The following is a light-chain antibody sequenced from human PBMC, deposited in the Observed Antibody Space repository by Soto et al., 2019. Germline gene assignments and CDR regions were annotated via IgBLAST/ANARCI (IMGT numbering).Light chain of an antibody. J-gene: IGKJ2*01. Sequence: DVVMTQSPLSLPVTPGEPASISCRSSQSLLHSNGYNYLDWYLQKPGQSPQLLIYLGSNLASGVPHRFSGSGSGTDFTLKISRVEAEDVGVYYCMQALQTPYTFGQGTKLEIK. CDR2: LGS. CDR3: MQALQTPYT. CDR1: QSLLHSNGYNY. V-gene: IGKV2-28*01.